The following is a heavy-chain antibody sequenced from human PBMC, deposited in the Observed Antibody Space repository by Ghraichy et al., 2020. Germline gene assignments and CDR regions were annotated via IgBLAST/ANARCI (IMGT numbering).Heavy chain of an antibody. CDR3: ARLPTAAVLYFDY. J-gene: IGHJ4*02. CDR1: GGSISSSSYY. D-gene: IGHD6-13*01. CDR2: IYYSGST. Sequence: SQTLSLTCTVSGGSISSSSYYWGWIRQPPGKGLEWIGSIYYSGSTYYNPSLKSRVTISVDTSKNQFSLKLSSVTAADTAVYYCARLPTAAVLYFDYWGQGTLVTVSS. V-gene: IGHV4-39*01.